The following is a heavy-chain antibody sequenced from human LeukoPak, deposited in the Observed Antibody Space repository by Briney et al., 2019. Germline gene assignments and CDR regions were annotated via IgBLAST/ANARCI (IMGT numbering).Heavy chain of an antibody. CDR1: GGTFSSYA. Sequence: GASVKVSCKASGGTFSSYAISWVRQAPGQGLEWMGGIIPIFGTANYAQKSQGRVTITADESTSTAYMELSSLRSEDTAVYYCASPANRVYGSYYGMDVWGQGTTVTVSS. CDR2: IIPIFGTA. D-gene: IGHD1-14*01. J-gene: IGHJ6*02. CDR3: ASPANRVYGSYYGMDV. V-gene: IGHV1-69*13.